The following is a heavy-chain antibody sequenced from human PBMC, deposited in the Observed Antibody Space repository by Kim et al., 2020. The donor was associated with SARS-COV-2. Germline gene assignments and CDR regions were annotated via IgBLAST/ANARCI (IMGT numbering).Heavy chain of an antibody. D-gene: IGHD3-10*01. V-gene: IGHV4-59*08. Sequence: SETLSLTCTVSGGSISSYYWSWIRQPPGKGLEWIGYIYYSGSTNYNPSLKSRVTISVDTSKNQFSLKLSSVTAADTAVYYCARLWKVRGVITDNWFDPWGQGTLVTVSS. CDR1: GGSISSYY. J-gene: IGHJ5*02. CDR3: ARLWKVRGVITDNWFDP. CDR2: IYYSGST.